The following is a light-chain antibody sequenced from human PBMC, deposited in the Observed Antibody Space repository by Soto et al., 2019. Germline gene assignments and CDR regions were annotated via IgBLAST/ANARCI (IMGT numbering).Light chain of an antibody. CDR2: AAS. V-gene: IGKV1-39*01. CDR3: QQYGSSLRT. CDR1: QSINSY. Sequence: DIQMTQSPSSLSTSVGDRVTITCRASQSINSYLNWYQQKPGKAPNLLIYAASSFQSGVPSRFSGSGSGTDFTLTISRLEPEDFAVYYCQQYGSSLRTFGQGTKVDIK. J-gene: IGKJ1*01.